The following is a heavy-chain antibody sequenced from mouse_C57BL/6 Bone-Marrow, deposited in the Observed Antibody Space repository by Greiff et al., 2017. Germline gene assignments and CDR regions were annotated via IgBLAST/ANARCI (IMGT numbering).Heavy chain of an antibody. V-gene: IGHV1-64*01. CDR3: ARGDYGNHHYAMDY. Sequence: VQLQQPGAELVKPGASVTLSCKASGYTFTSYWMHWVKQRPGQGLEWIGMIHPNSGSTNYNEKFTSKATLTVDKSSSTAYMQLSSLTSEDSAVYYCARGDYGNHHYAMDYWGQGTSVTVSS. D-gene: IGHD2-1*01. CDR1: GYTFTSYW. J-gene: IGHJ4*01. CDR2: IHPNSGST.